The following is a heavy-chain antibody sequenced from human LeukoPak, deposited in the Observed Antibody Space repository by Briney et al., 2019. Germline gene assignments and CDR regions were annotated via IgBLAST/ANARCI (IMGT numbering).Heavy chain of an antibody. CDR1: GGSISSYY. D-gene: IGHD5-18*01. Sequence: PSETLSLTCTVSGGSISSYYWSWIRQPPGKGLEWIGYIYYSGSTNYNPSLKSRVTISVDTSKNQFSLKLSSVTAADTAVYYCARLSRGYSFSTFDYWGQGTLVTVSS. CDR3: ARLSRGYSFSTFDY. J-gene: IGHJ4*02. V-gene: IGHV4-59*08. CDR2: IYYSGST.